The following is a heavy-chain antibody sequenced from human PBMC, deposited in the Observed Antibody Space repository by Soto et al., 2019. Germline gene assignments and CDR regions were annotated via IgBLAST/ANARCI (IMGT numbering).Heavy chain of an antibody. V-gene: IGHV1-18*01. CDR1: GYTLTGYR. J-gene: IGHJ6*03. CDR3: ARTFIAARPPVDYMAV. D-gene: IGHD6-6*01. CDR2: ISAYNGNT. Sequence: ASVKVSCKASGYTLTGYRISWVRQAPGQGLEWMGWISAYNGNTNYAQKLQGRVTMTTDTSTSTAYMELRSLRSDDTAVYYCARTFIAARPPVDYMAVWGKGTTVTVSS.